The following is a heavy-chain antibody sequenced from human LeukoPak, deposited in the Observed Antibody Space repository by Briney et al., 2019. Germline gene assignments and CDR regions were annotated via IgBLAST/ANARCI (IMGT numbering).Heavy chain of an antibody. CDR1: GFTFSNAW. Sequence: GGSLRLSCAASGFTFSNAWMSWVRQAPGKGREWVGRIKSKTDGSTTDYAAPVKGRFTISRDDSKNTLYLQMNSLKTEDTAVYYCTALIYGDYDYWGQGTLVTVSS. CDR2: IKSKTDGSTT. D-gene: IGHD4-17*01. CDR3: TALIYGDYDY. J-gene: IGHJ4*02. V-gene: IGHV3-15*01.